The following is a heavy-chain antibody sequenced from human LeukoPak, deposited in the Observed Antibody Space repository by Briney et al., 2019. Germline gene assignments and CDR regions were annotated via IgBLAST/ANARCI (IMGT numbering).Heavy chain of an antibody. D-gene: IGHD2-21*01. J-gene: IGHJ3*02. CDR1: GGSFSGYY. Sequence: SETLSLTCAVYGGSFSGYYWSWIRQPPGKGLEWIGEINHSGSTNYNPSPKSRVTISVDTSKNQFSLKLSSVPAADTAVYYCARRSYSPRNAFDIWGQGTMVTVSS. V-gene: IGHV4-34*01. CDR3: ARRSYSPRNAFDI. CDR2: INHSGST.